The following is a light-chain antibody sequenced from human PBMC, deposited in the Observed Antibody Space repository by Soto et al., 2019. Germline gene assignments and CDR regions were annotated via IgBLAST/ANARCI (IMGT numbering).Light chain of an antibody. V-gene: IGLV1-51*01. J-gene: IGLJ1*01. CDR2: DNN. Sequence: VLTQPPSLSAAPGQKVTISCSGSSSNIGNNYVSWYQQLPGTAPKLLIYDNNKRPSGIPDRFSGSKSGTSATLGITGLQNGDEADYYCGTWDSSMSAYVFGTGTKVTVL. CDR1: SSNIGNNY. CDR3: GTWDSSMSAYV.